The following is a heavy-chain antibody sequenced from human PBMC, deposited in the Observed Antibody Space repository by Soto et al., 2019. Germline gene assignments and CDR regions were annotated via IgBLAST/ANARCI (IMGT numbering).Heavy chain of an antibody. CDR3: ARDAPRYCSSTSCYVQPSYYYYYMDV. CDR1: GGTFSSYT. D-gene: IGHD2-2*01. CDR2: IIPILGIA. J-gene: IGHJ6*03. V-gene: IGHV1-69*04. Sequence: GASVKVSCKASGGTFSSYTISWVRQAPGQGLEWMGRIIPILGIANYAQKFQGRVTITADKSTSTAYMELSSLRSEDTAVYYCARDAPRYCSSTSCYVQPSYYYYYMDVWGKGTTVTVSS.